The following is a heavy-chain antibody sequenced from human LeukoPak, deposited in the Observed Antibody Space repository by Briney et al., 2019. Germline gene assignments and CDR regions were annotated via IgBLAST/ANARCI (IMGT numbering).Heavy chain of an antibody. CDR1: GGSFSGYY. Sequence: SETLSLTCAVYGGSFSGYYWRWFRQPPGKGLEWIGEINHSGSTNYNPSLKSRVTISVDTSKNLFSLKLSSVTAADTAVYYCARGVSPALVRPRVFDYWGQGTLVTVSS. V-gene: IGHV4-34*01. CDR3: ARGVSPALVRPRVFDY. CDR2: INHSGST. J-gene: IGHJ4*02.